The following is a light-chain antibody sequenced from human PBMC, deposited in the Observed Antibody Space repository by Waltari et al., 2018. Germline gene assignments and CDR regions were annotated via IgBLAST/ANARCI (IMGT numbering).Light chain of an antibody. CDR1: NIGSKS. V-gene: IGLV3-9*01. CDR3: QVWASGTYV. Sequence: SYDLTDSISVSVALGQTAKIACWGNNIGSKSVHWYQQKPGQAPSLVIYRDIRRPSGIPERFSGSNSGNTATLTISRAQVVDEADYFCQVWASGTYVFAGGTKLTVL. CDR2: RDI. J-gene: IGLJ1*01.